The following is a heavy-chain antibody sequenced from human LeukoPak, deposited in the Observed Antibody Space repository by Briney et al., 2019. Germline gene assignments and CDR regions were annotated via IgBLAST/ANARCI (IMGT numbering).Heavy chain of an antibody. Sequence: GASVKVSCKASGYTFTSYYMHWVRQAPGQGLEWMGIINPSGGSTSYAQKFQGRVTMTRDTSISTAYMELSRLRSDDTAVYYCARGEWELPDTVFDYWGQGTLVTVSS. CDR2: INPSGGST. CDR3: ARGEWELPDTVFDY. CDR1: GYTFTSYY. J-gene: IGHJ4*02. D-gene: IGHD1-26*01. V-gene: IGHV1-46*01.